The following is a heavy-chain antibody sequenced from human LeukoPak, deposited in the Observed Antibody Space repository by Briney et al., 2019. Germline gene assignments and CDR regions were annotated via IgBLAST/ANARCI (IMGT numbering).Heavy chain of an antibody. Sequence: GGSLRLSCAASGFTFDDYTMHWVRQAPGKGLEWVSGISWNSGSISYADSVKGRFTISRDNAKNSLYLQMSSLRGEDTALYYCAKDGRNDFDYWGQGTLVTVSS. CDR2: ISWNSGSI. CDR3: AKDGRNDFDY. CDR1: GFTFDDYT. V-gene: IGHV3-9*01. D-gene: IGHD1-14*01. J-gene: IGHJ4*02.